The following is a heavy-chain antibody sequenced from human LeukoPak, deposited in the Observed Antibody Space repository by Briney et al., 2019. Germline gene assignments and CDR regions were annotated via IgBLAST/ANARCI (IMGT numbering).Heavy chain of an antibody. CDR3: VQGRGDH. Sequence: WGSLRLSCAGSGFTFSDFWMTWVRQTPGKGLEWVANIKEDGTEKNLVDSVKGRFTISRDSSRTTLYLQMNTLRAEDTAVYYYVQGRGDHWGQGTLVTVSS. D-gene: IGHD1-26*01. V-gene: IGHV3-7*03. J-gene: IGHJ4*02. CDR1: GFTFSDFW. CDR2: IKEDGTEK.